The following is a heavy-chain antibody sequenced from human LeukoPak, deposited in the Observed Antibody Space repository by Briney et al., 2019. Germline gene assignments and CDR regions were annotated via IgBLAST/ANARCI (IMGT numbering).Heavy chain of an antibody. CDR3: AREMYAGWYFAFDI. V-gene: IGHV3-21*01. D-gene: IGHD6-19*01. CDR1: GFTFSSFT. J-gene: IGHJ3*02. Sequence: PGGSLRLSCTVSGFTFSSFTMNWVRQGPGKGLEWVASISNSGDYISHADSLKGRFTISRDNAKNSLFLQMSSLRAEDTAVYYCAREMYAGWYFAFDIWGQGTMVTVSS. CDR2: ISNSGDYI.